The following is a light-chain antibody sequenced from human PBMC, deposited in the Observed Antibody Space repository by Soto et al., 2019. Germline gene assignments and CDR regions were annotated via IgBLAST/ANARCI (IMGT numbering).Light chain of an antibody. CDR3: SSYTSSRTVV. Sequence: QSVLTQPASVSGSPGQSITISCTGSSSDVGTYNYVSWYQQDPGKAPKLMIYEVSNRPSGVSNRFSGSKLGNTASLTISGLQAEDEADYYCSSYTSSRTVVFGGGTKVTVL. V-gene: IGLV2-14*01. J-gene: IGLJ2*01. CDR1: SSDVGTYNY. CDR2: EVS.